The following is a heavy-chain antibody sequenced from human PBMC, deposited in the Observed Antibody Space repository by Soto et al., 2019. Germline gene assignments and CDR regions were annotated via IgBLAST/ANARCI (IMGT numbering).Heavy chain of an antibody. J-gene: IGHJ4*02. D-gene: IGHD2-2*01. CDR3: SSSVTDAPC. Sequence: QVQLQESGPGLVKPSGTLSLTCAVSGASISSGWWTWVRQPPGKGLEWIGETLYSGRTNYNSSLNSRVSISIDKSRKQFSLNLSSVTAADTAVYYCSSSVTDAPCWGQGTLVTVSS. CDR2: TLYSGRT. CDR1: GASISSGW. V-gene: IGHV4-4*02.